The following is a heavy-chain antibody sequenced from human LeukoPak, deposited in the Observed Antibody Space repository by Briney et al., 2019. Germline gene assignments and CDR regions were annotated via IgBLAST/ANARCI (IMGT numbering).Heavy chain of an antibody. CDR2: INAGNGNT. CDR1: GYTFTSYA. Sequence: ASVKVSCKASGYTFTSYAMHWVRQAPGQGLEWMGWINAGNGNTKYSQKFQGRVTITRDTSASTAYMELSSLRSEDTAVYYCASGARLVLRSSWYNYAEYFQHWGQGTLVTVSS. J-gene: IGHJ1*01. V-gene: IGHV1-3*01. D-gene: IGHD6-13*01. CDR3: ASGARLVLRSSWYNYAEYFQH.